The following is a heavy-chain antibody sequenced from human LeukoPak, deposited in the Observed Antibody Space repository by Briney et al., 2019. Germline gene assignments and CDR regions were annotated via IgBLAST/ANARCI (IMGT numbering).Heavy chain of an antibody. D-gene: IGHD6-13*01. Sequence: GSLRLSCAASGFTFSSYGMHWVRQAPGKGLEWVAFIRYDGSNKYYADSVKGRFTISRDNSKNTLYLQMNSLRAEDTAVYYCAKDMGIAAGVDYWGQGTLVTVSS. J-gene: IGHJ4*02. CDR2: IRYDGSNK. V-gene: IGHV3-30*02. CDR1: GFTFSSYG. CDR3: AKDMGIAAGVDY.